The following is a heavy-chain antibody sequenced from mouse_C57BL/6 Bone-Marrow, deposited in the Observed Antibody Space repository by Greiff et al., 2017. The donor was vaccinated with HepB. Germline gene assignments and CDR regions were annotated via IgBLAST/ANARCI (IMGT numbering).Heavy chain of an antibody. Sequence: QVQLKESGPELVKPGASVKISCKASGYAFSSSWMNWVKQRPGKGLEWIGRIYPGDGDTNYNGKFKGKATLTADKSSSTAYMQLSSLTSEDSAVYFSAREKGLRRREDFDYWGQGTTLTVSS. V-gene: IGHV1-82*01. CDR1: GYAFSSSW. CDR2: IYPGDGDT. CDR3: AREKGLRRREDFDY. J-gene: IGHJ2*01. D-gene: IGHD2-4*01.